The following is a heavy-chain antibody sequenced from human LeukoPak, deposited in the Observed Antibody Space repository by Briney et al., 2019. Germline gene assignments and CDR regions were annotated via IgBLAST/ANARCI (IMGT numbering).Heavy chain of an antibody. V-gene: IGHV3-21*01. CDR1: GFTFSSYS. J-gene: IGHJ6*03. D-gene: IGHD3/OR15-3a*01. Sequence: GGSLRLSCAASGFTFSSYSMSWVRQAPGKGLEWVSSISSSSSYIYYADSVKGRFTISRDNAKNSLYLQMNSLRAEDTAVYYCAREVGAFWPGAFYYLDVWGEGTSVIVSS. CDR3: AREVGAFWPGAFYYLDV. CDR2: ISSSSSYI.